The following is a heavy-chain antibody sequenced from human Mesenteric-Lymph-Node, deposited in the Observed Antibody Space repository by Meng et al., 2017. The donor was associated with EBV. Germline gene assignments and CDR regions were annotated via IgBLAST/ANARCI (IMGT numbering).Heavy chain of an antibody. D-gene: IGHD2-8*02. CDR3: ARITGPGLPYYFDY. CDR1: GGSISSSNYY. CDR2: IYYSGST. V-gene: IGHV4-39*07. J-gene: IGHJ4*02. Sequence: QLPLQESGPGLVKPSETLSLTCTVSGGSISSSNYYWGWIRQPPGKGLEWIGTIYYSGSTYYNPSLKSRVTISVGTSKNQFSLKLSSVTAADTAFYYCARITGPGLPYYFDYWGQGTLVTVSS.